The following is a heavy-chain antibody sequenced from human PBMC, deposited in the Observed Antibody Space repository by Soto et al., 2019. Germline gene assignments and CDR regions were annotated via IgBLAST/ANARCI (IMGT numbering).Heavy chain of an antibody. CDR3: ASGASRSYPYFFDS. CDR2: IIPYYNTL. J-gene: IGHJ4*02. D-gene: IGHD6-6*01. CDR1: EGTFNGYA. Sequence: AQVVQSGAEVRKSGSSVKLSCKASEGTFNGYAIAWVRQAPGQGLEWMGGIIPYYNTLNYAQKFQDRVTITADDSTNTVYMELSSLRSDDTAVYFCASGASRSYPYFFDSWAQGTLVTVSS. V-gene: IGHV1-69*01.